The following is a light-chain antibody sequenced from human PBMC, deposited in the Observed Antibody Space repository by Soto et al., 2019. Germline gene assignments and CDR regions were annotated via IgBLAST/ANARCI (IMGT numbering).Light chain of an antibody. V-gene: IGKV1-39*01. J-gene: IGKJ4*01. CDR1: QTISGY. Sequence: DIQMTQSPSSLSASVGDRVTITCRASQTISGYLNLYQQKPGKAPELLIYAASSLGNGVPSRFSGSGSGTYFTLTISSLQPEDLATYYCQQSYTTPLTFGGGTKVDI. CDR3: QQSYTTPLT. CDR2: AAS.